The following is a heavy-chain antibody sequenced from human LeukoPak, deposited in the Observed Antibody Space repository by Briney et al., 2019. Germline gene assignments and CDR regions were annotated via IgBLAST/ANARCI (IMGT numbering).Heavy chain of an antibody. D-gene: IGHD5-24*01. CDR2: IYYSGST. V-gene: IGHV4-59*01. J-gene: IGHJ6*02. Sequence: PSETLSLTCTVSGGSISSYYWSWIRQPPGRGLEWIGYIYYSGSTNCNPSLKSRVTISVDTSKNQFSLKLSSVTAADTAVYYCARAQRWVYGMDVWGQGTTVTVSS. CDR1: GGSISSYY. CDR3: ARAQRWVYGMDV.